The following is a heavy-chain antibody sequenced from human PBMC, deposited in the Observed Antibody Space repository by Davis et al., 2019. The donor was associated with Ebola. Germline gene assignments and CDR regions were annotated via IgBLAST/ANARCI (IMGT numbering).Heavy chain of an antibody. J-gene: IGHJ4*02. CDR3: SRNTPMVSTHN. D-gene: IGHD2-8*01. V-gene: IGHV3-7*01. CDR2: IRQDGSEK. CDR1: GFTFSSYW. Sequence: PGGSLRLSCAVSGFTFSSYWMTWVRLAPGKGLEWVANIRQDGSEKQYVGSVEGRFTISRDNAKNTVYLQMNSLRVEDTGFYFCSRNTPMVSTHNWGPGTLVTVSS.